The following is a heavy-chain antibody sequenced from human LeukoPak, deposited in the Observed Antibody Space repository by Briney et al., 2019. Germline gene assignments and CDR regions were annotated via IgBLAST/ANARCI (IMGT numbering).Heavy chain of an antibody. D-gene: IGHD1-26*01. CDR2: IYHSGST. J-gene: IGHJ2*01. CDR1: GFTFSSYA. V-gene: IGHV4-38-2*01. CDR3: ARMSYGSYWYFDL. Sequence: GSLRLSCAASGFTFSSYAMSWVRQPPGKGLEWVGSIYHSGSTYYNPSLKSRVTISVDMSKNQFSLKLRSVTAADTAVYYCARMSYGSYWYFDLWGRGTLVTVSS.